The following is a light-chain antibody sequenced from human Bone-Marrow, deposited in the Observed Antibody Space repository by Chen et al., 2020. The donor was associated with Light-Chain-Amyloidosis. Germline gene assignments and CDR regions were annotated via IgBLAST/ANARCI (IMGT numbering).Light chain of an antibody. J-gene: IGLJ3*02. Sequence: QSALTQPASVSGSPGQSITVSCTGASTDVSWYQQHPVKAPKLVIYDVINRPSGVSSRFPGAKSGNTASLTISGLQAEEEADYFCSSSATSNTWVFGGGTKLTVL. CDR2: DVI. CDR1: STDV. CDR3: SSSATSNTWV. V-gene: IGLV2-14*03.